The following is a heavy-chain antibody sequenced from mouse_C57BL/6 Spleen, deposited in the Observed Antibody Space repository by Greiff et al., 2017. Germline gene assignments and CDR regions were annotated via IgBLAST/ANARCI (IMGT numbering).Heavy chain of an antibody. Sequence: EVQLVESGPELVKPGASVKISCKASGYTFTDYNMDWVKQSHGKSLEWIGDINPNNGGTIYNQKFKGKATLTVDKSSSTAYMELRSLTSEDTAVYYCARDYGSSYWYFDVWGTGTTVTVSS. CDR2: INPNNGGT. CDR1: GYTFTDYN. D-gene: IGHD1-1*01. V-gene: IGHV1-18*01. J-gene: IGHJ1*03. CDR3: ARDYGSSYWYFDV.